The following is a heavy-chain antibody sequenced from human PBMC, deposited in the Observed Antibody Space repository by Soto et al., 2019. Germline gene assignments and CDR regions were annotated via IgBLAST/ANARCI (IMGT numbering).Heavy chain of an antibody. CDR2: IKSKTDGGTT. J-gene: IGHJ1*01. Sequence: EVQLVESGGGLVKPGGSLRLSCAASGFTFSNAWMNWVRQAPGKGLEWVGRIKSKTDGGTTDYAAPVKGRFTISREDSKNTLYLQMNSLKTEDTAVYYCTTQWELLIAEYFQHWSQGTLVTVSS. CDR1: GFTFSNAW. D-gene: IGHD1-26*01. V-gene: IGHV3-15*07. CDR3: TTQWELLIAEYFQH.